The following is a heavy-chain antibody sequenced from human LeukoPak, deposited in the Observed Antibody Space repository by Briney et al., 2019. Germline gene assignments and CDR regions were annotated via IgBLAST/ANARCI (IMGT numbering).Heavy chain of an antibody. Sequence: ASVKVSCKTSGYTFSNYYIHWVRQALGRGLEWMGWINPDNGGTNYAQKFQGRVTITRDTSASTAYMELSSLRSEDTAVYYCTRFYSYGYAFDYWGQGTLVTVSS. J-gene: IGHJ4*02. CDR1: GYTFSNYY. CDR2: INPDNGGT. D-gene: IGHD5-18*01. V-gene: IGHV1-2*02. CDR3: TRFYSYGYAFDY.